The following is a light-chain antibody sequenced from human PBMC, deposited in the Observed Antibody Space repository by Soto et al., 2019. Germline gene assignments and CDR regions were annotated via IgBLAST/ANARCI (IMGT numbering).Light chain of an antibody. Sequence: SYELTQPSSVSVSPGQTARITCSGDILAKKYARWIQQKPGQAPVLVIYKESERPSGIPERFSGSSSGTTVTLTIGGAQVEDEADYYCYSAADNNLVFGGGTKVTVL. J-gene: IGLJ2*01. CDR3: YSAADNNLV. V-gene: IGLV3-27*01. CDR2: KES. CDR1: ILAKKY.